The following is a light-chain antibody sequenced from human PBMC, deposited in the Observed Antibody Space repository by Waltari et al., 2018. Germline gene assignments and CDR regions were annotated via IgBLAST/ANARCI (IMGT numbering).Light chain of an antibody. CDR3: CSYAGSYTFVV. CDR2: DVS. V-gene: IGLV2-11*02. J-gene: IGLJ3*02. CDR1: SSYVGGYNY. Sequence: QSALTQPRSVSWPPGPSVTISCPGTSSYVGGYNYVSWYQQHPGKAPKLMIYDVSKRPSGVPDRFSGSKSGNTASLTISGLQAEDEADYYCCSYAGSYTFVVFGGGTKLTVL.